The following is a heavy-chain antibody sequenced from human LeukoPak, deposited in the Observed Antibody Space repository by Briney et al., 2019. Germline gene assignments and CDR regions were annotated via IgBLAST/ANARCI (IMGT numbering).Heavy chain of an antibody. CDR3: ARSQYSGYYYGGAFDI. V-gene: IGHV3-48*04. D-gene: IGHD3-22*01. CDR1: GFSFSSYG. J-gene: IGHJ3*02. Sequence: GRSLRLSCAASGFSFSSYGVHWVRQAPGKGLEWVSYISSSGSTIYYADSVKGRFTISRDNAKNSLYLQMNSLRAEDTAVYYCARSQYSGYYYGGAFDIWGQGTMVTVSS. CDR2: ISSSGSTI.